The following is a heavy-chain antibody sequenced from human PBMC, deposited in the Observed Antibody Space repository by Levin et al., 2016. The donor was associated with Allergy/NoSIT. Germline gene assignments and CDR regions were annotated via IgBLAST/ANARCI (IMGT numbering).Heavy chain of an antibody. D-gene: IGHD3-22*01. J-gene: IGHJ5*02. Sequence: SETLSLTCTVSGGSISSYYWSWIRQPPGKGLEWIGYIYYSGSTNYNPSLKSRVTISVDTSKNQFSLKLSSVTAADTAVYYCARSASYYYDSSGYYVLVGWFDPWGQGTLVTVSS. CDR1: GGSISSYY. CDR2: IYYSGST. CDR3: ARSASYYYDSSGYYVLVGWFDP. V-gene: IGHV4-59*01.